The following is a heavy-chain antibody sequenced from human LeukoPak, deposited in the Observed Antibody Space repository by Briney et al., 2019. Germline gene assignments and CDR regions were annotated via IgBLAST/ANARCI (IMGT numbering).Heavy chain of an antibody. J-gene: IGHJ4*02. D-gene: IGHD2-2*01. CDR2: IYPGDSET. V-gene: IGHV5-51*01. CDR1: GYSFTSYW. CDR3: ARHVRAAPFDY. Sequence: GESLKISCKGSGYSFTSYWIGWVRQMPGKGLEWVGIIYPGDSETRYSPSLQGQVTISADKSINTAYLHWSSLKASDTAMYYCARHVRAAPFDYWGQGTLGTVSS.